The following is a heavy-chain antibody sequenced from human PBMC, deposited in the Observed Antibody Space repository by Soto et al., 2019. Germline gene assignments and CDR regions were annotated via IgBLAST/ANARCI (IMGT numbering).Heavy chain of an antibody. J-gene: IGHJ4*02. V-gene: IGHV3-20*03. CDR2: INRHGDST. D-gene: IGHD4-17*01. Sequence: EVYLVESGGGVVRPGGSLRLSFAASGFGFDEYGMSWVRQGPGKGLEWVSGINRHGDSTGYADSVKGRFTISRDNAKNFLYLQMNGLRAEDTAFYYCARDHRWGYEYGDYGDSWGQGTLVTVSS. CDR1: GFGFDEYG. CDR3: ARDHRWGYEYGDYGDS.